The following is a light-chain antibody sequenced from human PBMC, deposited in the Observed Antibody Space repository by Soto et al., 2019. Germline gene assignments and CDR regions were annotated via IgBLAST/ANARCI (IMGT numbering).Light chain of an antibody. Sequence: QSVLTQPPSASGTPGQRVTISCSGSSSNIGSNTVNWYQQLPGTAPRLLFYSNNQRPSGVPDRFSVSKSGTSASLAISGLQSEDEADYYCATWDDTLNGPVFGGGTKLTVL. J-gene: IGLJ2*01. CDR1: SSNIGSNT. CDR3: ATWDDTLNGPV. V-gene: IGLV1-44*01. CDR2: SNN.